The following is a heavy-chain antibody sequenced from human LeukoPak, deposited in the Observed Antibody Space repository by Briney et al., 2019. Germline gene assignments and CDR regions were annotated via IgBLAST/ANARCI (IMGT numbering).Heavy chain of an antibody. CDR1: GFTFSSYA. D-gene: IGHD3-9*01. CDR2: ISGGGGST. J-gene: IGHJ4*02. V-gene: IGHV3-23*01. Sequence: GGSLRLSCAASGFTFSSYAMSWVRQAPGKGLEWVSAISGGGGSTYYADSVKGRFTISRDNSKNTLYLQMNSLRAEDTAVYYCAKDPSRAYDILTGPFDYWGQGTLVTVSS. CDR3: AKDPSRAYDILTGPFDY.